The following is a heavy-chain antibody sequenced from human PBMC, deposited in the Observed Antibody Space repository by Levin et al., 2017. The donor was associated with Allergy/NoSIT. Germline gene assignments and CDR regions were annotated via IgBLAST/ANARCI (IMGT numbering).Heavy chain of an antibody. D-gene: IGHD5-12*01. CDR3: ARVVVATIYNGWFDP. J-gene: IGHJ5*02. V-gene: IGHV1-2*06. CDR1: GYTFTGYY. CDR2: INHNSGGT. Sequence: ASVKVSCKASGYTFTGYYMHWVRQAPGQGLEWMGRINHNSGGTNYAQKFQGRVTMTRDTSISTAYMELSRLRSDDTAVYYCARVVVATIYNGWFDPWGQGTLVTVSS.